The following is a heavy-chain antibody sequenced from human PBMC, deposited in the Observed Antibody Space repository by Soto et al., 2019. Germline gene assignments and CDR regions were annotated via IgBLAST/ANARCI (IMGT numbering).Heavy chain of an antibody. V-gene: IGHV3-7*03. CDR2: INQGGSGE. J-gene: IGHJ4*02. Sequence: EVQLVESGGGLVQPGGSLRLSCGASGFTSRSYWMSWVRQAPGQGLEWVANINQGGSGEYYLDSVRGRFTISRDNAKNSLYLQMNSLRVDDTAMYFCARVRCSGGDCFYDYWGQGTLVTVSS. CDR1: GFTSRSYW. D-gene: IGHD2-21*02. CDR3: ARVRCSGGDCFYDY.